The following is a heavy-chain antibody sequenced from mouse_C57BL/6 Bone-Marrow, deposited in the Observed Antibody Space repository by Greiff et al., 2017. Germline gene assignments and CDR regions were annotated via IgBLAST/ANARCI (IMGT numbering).Heavy chain of an antibody. D-gene: IGHD1-2*01. CDR2: IYPGDGDT. V-gene: IGHV1-82*01. CDR3: ARGGLLRR. J-gene: IGHJ2*01. Sequence: VQLQQSGPELVKPGASVKISCKASGYAFSSSWMNWVKQRPGKGLEWIGRIYPGDGDTNYNGKFKGKATLTADKSSSTAYLQLSRLSSEDSAVYFCARGGLLRRWGQGTTLTVSS. CDR1: GYAFSSSW.